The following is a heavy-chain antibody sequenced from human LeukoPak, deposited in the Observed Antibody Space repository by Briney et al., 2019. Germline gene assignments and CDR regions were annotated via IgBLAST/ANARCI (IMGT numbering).Heavy chain of an antibody. V-gene: IGHV1-69*13. CDR1: GGTFSSYA. Sequence: SVKVSCKASGGTFSSYAISWVRQAPGQGLEWMGGIIPIFGTANYAQKFQGRVTITADESTSTAYMELSSLRSEDTAVYYRAREGYSSGWQVGVGYYYYYGMDVWGQGTSVTVSS. D-gene: IGHD6-19*01. CDR2: IIPIFGTA. CDR3: AREGYSSGWQVGVGYYYYYGMDV. J-gene: IGHJ6*02.